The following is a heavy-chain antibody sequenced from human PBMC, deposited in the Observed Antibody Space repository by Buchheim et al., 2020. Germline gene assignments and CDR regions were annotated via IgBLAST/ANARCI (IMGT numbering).Heavy chain of an antibody. CDR1: GGSMSSYY. CDR3: ARHDGTARPFDY. CDR2: IFYSGTT. V-gene: IGHV4-59*08. Sequence: QVQLQESGPGLVKPSETLSLTCTVSGGSMSSYYWSWIRQPPGKGLEWIGYIFYSGTTNYNPSLKSRVTISIDTSTKQSSLRLTSMTAADTAVYYCARHDGTARPFDYWGQGTL. J-gene: IGHJ4*02. D-gene: IGHD6-6*01.